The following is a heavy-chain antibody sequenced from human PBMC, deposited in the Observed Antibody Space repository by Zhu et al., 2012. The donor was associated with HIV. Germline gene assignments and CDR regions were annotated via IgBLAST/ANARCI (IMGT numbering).Heavy chain of an antibody. CDR2: T. J-gene: IGHJ6*02. D-gene: IGHD3-10*01. Sequence: QVQLQESGPGLVEPSETLSLICTVSGGSISSYDWTWNTKYNPSLKSRVTMSVDTSEKQYSLKLSSVTAADTAVYYCARRLRITMIRGARDYGMDVWGQGTTVTVSS. CDR1: GGSISSYD. V-gene: IGHV4-59*08. CDR3: ARRLRITMIRGARDYGMDV.